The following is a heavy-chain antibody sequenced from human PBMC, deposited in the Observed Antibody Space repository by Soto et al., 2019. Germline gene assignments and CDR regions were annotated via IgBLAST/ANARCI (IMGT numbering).Heavy chain of an antibody. V-gene: IGHV2-5*02. CDR2: IYWDDDK. Sequence: QITLKESGPPLVKPTQTLTLTCTFSGFSLSSTRMAVGWIRQPPGKALEWLALIYWDDDKRYSPFLKSRLTITKDTSKNQVVLTMSNMDPVDTARYYCAHIVVGSLGYYFDYWGQGTLVTVSS. D-gene: IGHD1-26*01. CDR1: GFSLSSTRMA. J-gene: IGHJ4*02. CDR3: AHIVVGSLGYYFDY.